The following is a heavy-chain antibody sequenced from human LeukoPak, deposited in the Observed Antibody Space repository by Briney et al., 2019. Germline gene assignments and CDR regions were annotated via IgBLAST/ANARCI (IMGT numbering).Heavy chain of an antibody. D-gene: IGHD3-10*01. J-gene: IGHJ6*04. CDR3: ARDGGSGSYFDYYYYYGMDV. CDR2: NSTYNDNT. CDR1: GYSFTSYS. Sequence: ASPKASSKASGYSFTSYSISSVPATPEQRLERMGWNSTYNDNTNYAQKLQGRVTMTTDSSTSTAYTELRSLRSDDTAVYYCARDGGSGSYFDYYYYYGMDVWGRGTTVSVS. V-gene: IGHV1-18*04.